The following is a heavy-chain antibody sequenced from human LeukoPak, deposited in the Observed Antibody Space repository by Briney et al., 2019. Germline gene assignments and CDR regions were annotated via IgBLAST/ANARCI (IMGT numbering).Heavy chain of an antibody. CDR3: VISSGWKGGYYFDF. Sequence: GGSLRLSCAASGFTFSSYEMNWVRQAPGKGLEWVSYISGSSSTIYYADSVKGRFTISRDNAKNSLYLQMNSLRAEDTGVYYCVISSGWKGGYYFDFWGQGTLVTVSS. J-gene: IGHJ4*02. CDR2: ISGSSSTI. V-gene: IGHV3-48*03. CDR1: GFTFSSYE. D-gene: IGHD6-19*01.